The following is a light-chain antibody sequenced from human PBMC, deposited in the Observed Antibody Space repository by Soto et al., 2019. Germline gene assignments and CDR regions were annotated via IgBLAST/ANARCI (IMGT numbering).Light chain of an antibody. CDR2: GAS. CDR1: QSVSNN. V-gene: IGKV3-15*01. J-gene: IGKJ1*01. Sequence: EIVMTQSPATLSVSPGERATLSCRASQSVSNNLAWYQKKPGQAPRLLIYGASTRATGIPARFSGGVSGTEFTLTISCLKSEDFAVYYCQHYNNWWTFGQGTRVEIK. CDR3: QHYNNWWT.